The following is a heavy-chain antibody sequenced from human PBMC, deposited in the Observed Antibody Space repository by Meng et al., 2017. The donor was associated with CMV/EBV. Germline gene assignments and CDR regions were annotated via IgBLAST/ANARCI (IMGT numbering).Heavy chain of an antibody. Sequence: SETLSLTCTVSGGSISSSSYYWGWIRQPPGKGLEWIGSIYYSGSTYYNPSLKSRVTISVDTSKNQFSLKLSSVTAADTAVYYCARRIRDIVVVPAAIHASQNWFDPWGQGTLVTVSS. V-gene: IGHV4-39*01. J-gene: IGHJ5*02. D-gene: IGHD2-2*02. CDR1: GGSISSSSYY. CDR2: IYYSGST. CDR3: ARRIRDIVVVPAAIHASQNWFDP.